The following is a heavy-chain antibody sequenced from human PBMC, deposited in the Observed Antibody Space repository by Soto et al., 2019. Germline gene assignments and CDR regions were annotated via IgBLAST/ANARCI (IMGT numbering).Heavy chain of an antibody. Sequence: VGSLRLSCASSVCTFSSYAMHWVRQAPGKWLEWVAAISYDGSNTYYADSVKGRFTISRDNSKNTLYLQMNSLRAEDTAVYYCAREWIAVAGSSSGMDGWAKGTRVAV. J-gene: IGHJ6*04. CDR1: VCTFSSYA. CDR3: AREWIAVAGSSSGMDG. V-gene: IGHV3-30-3*01. CDR2: ISYDGSNT. D-gene: IGHD6-19*01.